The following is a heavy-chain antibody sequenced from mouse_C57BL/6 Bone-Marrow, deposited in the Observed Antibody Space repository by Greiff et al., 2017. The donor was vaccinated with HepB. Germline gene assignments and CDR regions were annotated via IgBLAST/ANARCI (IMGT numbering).Heavy chain of an antibody. V-gene: IGHV14-4*01. CDR2: IDPENGDT. CDR3: TTKGFDY. CDR1: GFNIKDDY. J-gene: IGHJ2*01. Sequence: VQLQQSGAELVRPGASVKLSCTASGFNIKDDYMHWVKQRPEQGLEWIGWIDPENGDTEYASKFQGKATITADTSSNTAYLQLSSLTSEDTAVDYCTTKGFDYWGQGTTLTVSS.